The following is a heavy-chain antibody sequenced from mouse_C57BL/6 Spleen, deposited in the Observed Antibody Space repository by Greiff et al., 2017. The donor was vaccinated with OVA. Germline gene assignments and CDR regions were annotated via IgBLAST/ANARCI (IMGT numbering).Heavy chain of an antibody. CDR3: ARGDYDGDY. D-gene: IGHD2-4*01. V-gene: IGHV5-6*01. CDR1: GFTFSSYG. J-gene: IGHJ2*01. Sequence: EVKLQESGGDLVKPGGSLKLSCAASGFTFSSYGMSWVRQTPDKRLEWVATISSGGSYTYYPDSVKGRFTISRDNAKNTLYLQMSSLKSEDTAMYYCARGDYDGDYWGQGTTLTVSS. CDR2: ISSGGSYT.